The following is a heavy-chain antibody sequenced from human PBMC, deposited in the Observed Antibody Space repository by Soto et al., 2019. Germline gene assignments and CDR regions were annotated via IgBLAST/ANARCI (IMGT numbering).Heavy chain of an antibody. CDR3: ARVPSSGSEDYYYMDV. CDR2: ISSSGSTI. Sequence: GGSLRLSCAASGFTFSDYYMSWIRQAPGKGLEWVSYISSSGSTIYYADSVKGRFTISRDNAKNSLYLQMNSLRAEDTAVYYCARVPSSGSEDYYYMDVWGKGTTVTVSS. CDR1: GFTFSDYY. D-gene: IGHD3-10*01. V-gene: IGHV3-11*01. J-gene: IGHJ6*03.